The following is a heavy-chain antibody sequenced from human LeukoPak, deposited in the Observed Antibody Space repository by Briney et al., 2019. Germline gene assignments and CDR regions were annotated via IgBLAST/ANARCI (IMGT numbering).Heavy chain of an antibody. CDR3: ARLEYNSTWYDDY. J-gene: IGHJ4*02. CDR2: INHSGST. D-gene: IGHD6-13*01. CDR1: GGSFSGYY. V-gene: IGHV4-34*01. Sequence: PSETLSLTCAVYGGSFSGYYWSRIRQPPGKGLEWIGEINHSGSTNYNPSLKSRVTISVDTSKNQFSLKLSSVTAADAAMYYCARLEYNSTWYDDYWGQGTLVTVSS.